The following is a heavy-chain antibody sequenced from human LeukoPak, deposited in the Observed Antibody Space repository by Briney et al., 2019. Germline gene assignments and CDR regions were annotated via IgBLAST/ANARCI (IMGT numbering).Heavy chain of an antibody. D-gene: IGHD2-2*01. Sequence: GGSLRLSCTASGFTFGDYAMSWVRQAPGKGLEWVAVISYDGSNEYYVDSVKGRFTISRDNSKNTLYLQMNSLRAEDTAVYYCAKGLGYCSSISCSFYFDYWGQGTLVTVSS. CDR1: GFTFGDYA. CDR2: ISYDGSNE. CDR3: AKGLGYCSSISCSFYFDY. V-gene: IGHV3-30*04. J-gene: IGHJ4*02.